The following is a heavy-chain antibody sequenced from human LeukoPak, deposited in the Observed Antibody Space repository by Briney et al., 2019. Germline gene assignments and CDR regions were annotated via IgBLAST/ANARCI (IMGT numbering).Heavy chain of an antibody. CDR3: ASLDGETFAH. J-gene: IGHJ5*02. V-gene: IGHV4-4*07. Sequence: SETLSLTCTVSGDSIRGFYWSWVRQPAGQGLEYIGHMYISGSTTYNPSLKRRVPMSVALATNEVSLKLTSVTAADTAIYFCASLDGETFAHWGRGTLV. CDR1: GDSIRGFY. D-gene: IGHD3-3*01. CDR2: MYISGST.